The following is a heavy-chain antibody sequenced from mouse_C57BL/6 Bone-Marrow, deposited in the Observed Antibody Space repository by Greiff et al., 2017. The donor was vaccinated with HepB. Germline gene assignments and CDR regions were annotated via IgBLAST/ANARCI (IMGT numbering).Heavy chain of an antibody. CDR3: ARYDGRSYYAMDY. CDR1: GYTFTSYW. Sequence: QVQLQPGAELVKPGASVKLSCKASGYTFTSYWMQWVKQRPGQGLEWIGEIDPSDSYTNYNQKFKGKATLTVDTSSSTAYMQLSSLTSEDSAVYYCARYDGRSYYAMDYWGQGTSVTVSS. J-gene: IGHJ4*01. D-gene: IGHD2-3*01. CDR2: IDPSDSYT. V-gene: IGHV1-50*01.